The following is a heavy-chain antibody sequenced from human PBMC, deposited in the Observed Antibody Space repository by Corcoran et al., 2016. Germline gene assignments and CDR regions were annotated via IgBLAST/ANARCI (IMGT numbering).Heavy chain of an antibody. J-gene: IGHJ6*02. V-gene: IGHV4-34*01. CDR3: ARGTIRFCSSTSCYPPYYYYGMDV. Sequence: QVQLQQWGAGLLKPSETLSLTCAVYGGSFSGYYWSWIRQPPGKGLEWIGEINHSGSTNYNPSLKSRVTISVDTSKNQFSLKLSSVTAADTAVYYCARGTIRFCSSTSCYPPYYYYGMDVWGQGTTVTVSS. CDR1: GGSFSGYY. D-gene: IGHD2-2*01. CDR2: INHSGST.